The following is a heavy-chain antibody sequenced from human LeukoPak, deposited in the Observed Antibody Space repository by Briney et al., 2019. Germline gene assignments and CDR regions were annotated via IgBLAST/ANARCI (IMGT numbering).Heavy chain of an antibody. Sequence: SQTLSLTCTVSGGSISSGGYYWSWIRQPPGKGLEWIGEINHSGSTNYNPSLKSRVTISVDTSKNQFSLKLSSVTAADTAVYYCARHDWQQQPPVDYWGQGTLVTVSS. D-gene: IGHD6-13*01. CDR1: GGSISSGGYY. V-gene: IGHV4-39*01. J-gene: IGHJ4*02. CDR2: INHSGST. CDR3: ARHDWQQQPPVDY.